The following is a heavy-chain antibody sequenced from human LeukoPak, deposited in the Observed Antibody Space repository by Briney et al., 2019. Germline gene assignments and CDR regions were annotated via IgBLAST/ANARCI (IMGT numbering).Heavy chain of an antibody. V-gene: IGHV3-21*01. CDR2: ISSSSSDI. J-gene: IGHJ4*02. CDR1: GFTFSSYS. D-gene: IGHD6-19*01. Sequence: GGSLRLSCAASGFTFSSYSMNRVRHAPGKGLEGVSSISSSSSDIYYAYSVKVRFTISRDNAKNSLYLQTNSLRAEDTAVHYCARDNSGWYSPSGDYWGQGTLVTVSS. CDR3: ARDNSGWYSPSGDY.